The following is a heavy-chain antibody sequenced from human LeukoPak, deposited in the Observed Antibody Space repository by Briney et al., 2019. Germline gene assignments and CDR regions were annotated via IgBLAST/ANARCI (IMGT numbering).Heavy chain of an antibody. CDR3: ASAPYSNPYSSSWYYFDY. J-gene: IGHJ4*02. Sequence: GASVKVSCKASGGTFSSYAISWVRQAPGQGLEWMGRIIPILGIANYAQKFQGRVTITADKSTSTAYMELSSLRSEDTAVYYCASAPYSNPYSSSWYYFDYWGQGTLVTVSS. D-gene: IGHD6-13*01. CDR2: IIPILGIA. CDR1: GGTFSSYA. V-gene: IGHV1-69*04.